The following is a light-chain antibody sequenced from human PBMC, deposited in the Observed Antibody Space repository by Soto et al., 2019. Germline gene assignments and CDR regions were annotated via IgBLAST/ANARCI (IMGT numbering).Light chain of an antibody. Sequence: QSALTQPASVSGSPGQSITISCTGTSSDVGGYNYVSWYQQPPGKAPKLMIYDVSNRPSGVSIRFSGSKSGNTASLTISGLQAEDEADYYCSSYTSSSTLVFGGGTQLTVL. J-gene: IGLJ3*02. V-gene: IGLV2-14*01. CDR3: SSYTSSSTLV. CDR2: DVS. CDR1: SSDVGGYNY.